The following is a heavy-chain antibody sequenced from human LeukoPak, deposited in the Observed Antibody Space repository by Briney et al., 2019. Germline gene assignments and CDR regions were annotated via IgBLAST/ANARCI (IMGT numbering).Heavy chain of an antibody. CDR3: ARVYCSSTSCYRGGMDV. D-gene: IGHD2-2*01. Sequence: SETLSLTCAVSGGSISSGGYSWSWIRQPPGKGLEWIGYIYHSGSTYYNPSLKSRVTISVDRSKNQFSLKLSSVTAADTAVYYCARVYCSSTSCYRGGMDVWGQGTTVTVSS. CDR2: IYHSGST. V-gene: IGHV4-30-2*01. J-gene: IGHJ6*02. CDR1: GGSISSGGYS.